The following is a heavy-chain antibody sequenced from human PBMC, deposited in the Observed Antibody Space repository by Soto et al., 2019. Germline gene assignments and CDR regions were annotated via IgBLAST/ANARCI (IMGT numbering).Heavy chain of an antibody. D-gene: IGHD5-18*01. Sequence: QVQLVQSGAEVKKPGSSVKVSCKASGGTFSSYAISWVRQAPGQGLEWMGGIIPIFGTANYAQKFQGRVTITADESTSTAYMALSSLRSEDTAVYYCARDLGDTAMDYYYYGMDVWGQGTTVTVSS. CDR1: GGTFSSYA. V-gene: IGHV1-69*01. CDR2: IIPIFGTA. CDR3: ARDLGDTAMDYYYYGMDV. J-gene: IGHJ6*02.